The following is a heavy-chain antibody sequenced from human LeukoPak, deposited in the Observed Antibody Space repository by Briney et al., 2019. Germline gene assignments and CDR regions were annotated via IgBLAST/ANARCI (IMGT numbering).Heavy chain of an antibody. CDR2: IYYSGST. J-gene: IGHJ5*02. CDR1: SGSISSSSYY. Sequence: SETLSLTCTVSSGSISSSSYYWGWIRQPPGKGLEWIGSIYYSGSTYYNPSLKSRVTISVDTSKNQFSLKLSSVTAADTAVYYCARSRYYDSSSFDPWGQGTLVTVSS. D-gene: IGHD3-22*01. CDR3: ARSRYYDSSSFDP. V-gene: IGHV4-39*01.